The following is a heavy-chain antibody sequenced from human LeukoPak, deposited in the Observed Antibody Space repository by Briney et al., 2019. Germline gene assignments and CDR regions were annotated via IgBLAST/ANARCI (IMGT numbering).Heavy chain of an antibody. CDR2: TYYRSKWYN. V-gene: IGHV6-1*01. J-gene: IGHJ6*03. Sequence: SQTLSLTCAISGDSVSSNSSAWNWMPQSPSRGLEWLGRTYYRSKWYNDYAVSVKSRITINPDTSKNQFSLQLNSVTPEDTAVYYCARGARLELRGLYYYYYMDVWGKGTTVTVSS. CDR3: ARGARLELRGLYYYYYMDV. D-gene: IGHD1-7*01. CDR1: GDSVSSNSSA.